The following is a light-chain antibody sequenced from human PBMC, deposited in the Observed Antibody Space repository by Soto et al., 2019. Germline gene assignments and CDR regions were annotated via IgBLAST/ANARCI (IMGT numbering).Light chain of an antibody. V-gene: IGLV1-44*01. CDR2: TND. J-gene: IGLJ3*02. CDR1: SSNIGRNT. CDR3: ATWDDSLNGWV. Sequence: QPVLTQPPSASGTPGQRVIISCSGSSSNIGRNTVNWYQQLPGTAPKLLIFTNDQRPSELPDRFSGSKSGTSASLAISGLQSEDEADYYCATWDDSLNGWVFGGGTQLTVL.